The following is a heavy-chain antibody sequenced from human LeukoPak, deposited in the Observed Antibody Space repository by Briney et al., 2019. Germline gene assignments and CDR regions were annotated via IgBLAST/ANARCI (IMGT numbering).Heavy chain of an antibody. Sequence: PGGSLRLSCAASGFTFGDYYMTWIRQAPGKGLEWVSYISSSGTTTYYADSVKGRFTISRDNAKNSLYLQMDSLRAEETAVYFCARGVTMVVSSRAFDLWGQGTLVTVSS. V-gene: IGHV3-11*04. CDR1: GFTFGDYY. J-gene: IGHJ3*01. CDR3: ARGVTMVVSSRAFDL. CDR2: ISSSGTTT. D-gene: IGHD4/OR15-4a*01.